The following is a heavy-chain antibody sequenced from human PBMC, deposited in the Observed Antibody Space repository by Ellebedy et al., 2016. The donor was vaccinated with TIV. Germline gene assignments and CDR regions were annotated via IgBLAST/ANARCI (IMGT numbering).Heavy chain of an antibody. J-gene: IGHJ4*02. CDR2: ISYDGSNK. CDR3: ARDAYYFGSGSYVVGDY. Sequence: GESLKISCAASGFTFSSYAMHWVRQAPGKGLEWVAVISYDGSNKYYADSVKGRFTISRDSSKNTLYLQMNSLGAEDTAVYYCARDAYYFGSGSYVVGDYWGQGTLVTVSS. CDR1: GFTFSSYA. V-gene: IGHV3-30-3*01. D-gene: IGHD3-10*01.